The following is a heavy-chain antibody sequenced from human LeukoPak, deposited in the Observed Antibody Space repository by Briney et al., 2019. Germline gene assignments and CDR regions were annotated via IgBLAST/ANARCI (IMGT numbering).Heavy chain of an antibody. D-gene: IGHD2-15*01. CDR2: IIPIFGTA. CDR3: ASWTSTDGGNFDY. V-gene: IGHV1-69*01. Sequence: SVKVSCKASGGTFSSYAISWVRQAPGQGLEWMGGIIPIFGTANYAQKFQGRVTITADESTSTAYMELSSLRSEDTAVYYCASWTSTDGGNFDYWGQGTLVTVSS. J-gene: IGHJ4*02. CDR1: GGTFSSYA.